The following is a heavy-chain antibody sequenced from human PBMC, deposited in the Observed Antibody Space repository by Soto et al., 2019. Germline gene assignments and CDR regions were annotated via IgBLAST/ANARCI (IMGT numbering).Heavy chain of an antibody. J-gene: IGHJ5*02. V-gene: IGHV4-30-2*01. CDR3: ARDQLEGNWFDP. Sequence: SETLSLTCAVSGGSISSGGYSWSWIRQPPGKGLEWIGYIYHSGGTLYNPSLKNRVSISVDKSKNQFSLKLTSVTAADTAVYYCARDQLEGNWFDPWGQGVLVS. CDR1: GGSISSGGYS. D-gene: IGHD1-1*01. CDR2: IYHSGGT.